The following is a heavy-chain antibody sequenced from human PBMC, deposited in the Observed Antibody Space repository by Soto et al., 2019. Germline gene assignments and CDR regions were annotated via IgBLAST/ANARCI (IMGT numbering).Heavy chain of an antibody. CDR2: IIPLFGTT. V-gene: IGHV1-69*06. CDR3: SKALGGEIYYYYYAMDV. CDR1: GGYFNNRQTLNSYP. Sequence: QVQVVQSGAEVKRPGSSVNVSCKASGGYFNNRQTLNSYPISWVRQAPGQGLEWMGGIIPLFGTTNYAQRFQGRVTITADKSTSTTYLELNNVTPYDTAVYYFSKALGGEIYYYYYAMDVWGQGSTVTVSS. D-gene: IGHD3-16*01. J-gene: IGHJ6*02.